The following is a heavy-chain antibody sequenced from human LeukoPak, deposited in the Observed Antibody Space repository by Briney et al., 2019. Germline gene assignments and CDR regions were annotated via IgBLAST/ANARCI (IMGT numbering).Heavy chain of an antibody. Sequence: GGSLRLSCAASGFTFDDYTMHWVRQAPGKGLEWVSLISWDGDSTYYADSVKGRFTISRDNSKNSLYLQMNSLRTEDTALYYCTKEGYGGRAGGAYFDYWGQGTLVTVSS. D-gene: IGHD4-23*01. CDR2: ISWDGDST. CDR1: GFTFDDYT. J-gene: IGHJ4*02. CDR3: TKEGYGGRAGGAYFDY. V-gene: IGHV3-43*01.